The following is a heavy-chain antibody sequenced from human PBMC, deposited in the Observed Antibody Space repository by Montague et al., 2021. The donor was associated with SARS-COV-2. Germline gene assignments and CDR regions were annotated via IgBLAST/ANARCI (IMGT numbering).Heavy chain of an antibody. D-gene: IGHD5-18*01. CDR1: GFTFSSYA. CDR2: ISYNGRNT. J-gene: IGHJ4*02. Sequence: RLSWSASGFTFSSYALHWVRQAPGKGPEWVAVISYNGRNTQYGDSVKGRATISRDNSKNTLYLQVNSLRTDDTAVYYCAREPKPVGYSYGYTFFEYWGQGSLVTVSS. V-gene: IGHV3-30*03. CDR3: AREPKPVGYSYGYTFFEY.